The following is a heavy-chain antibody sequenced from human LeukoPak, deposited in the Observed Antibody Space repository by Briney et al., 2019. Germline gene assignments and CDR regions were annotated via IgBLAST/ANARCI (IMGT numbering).Heavy chain of an antibody. J-gene: IGHJ6*02. Sequence: GGSLRLSCAASGFTFSSYGMNWVRQAPGKGLEWVSSISSSSSYIYYADSVKGRFTISRDNAKNSLYLQMNSLRAEDTAVYYCARGMYSSSWHYYYYGMDVWGQGTTVTVSS. CDR3: ARGMYSSSWHYYYYGMDV. D-gene: IGHD6-13*01. CDR2: ISSSSSYI. V-gene: IGHV3-21*01. CDR1: GFTFSSYG.